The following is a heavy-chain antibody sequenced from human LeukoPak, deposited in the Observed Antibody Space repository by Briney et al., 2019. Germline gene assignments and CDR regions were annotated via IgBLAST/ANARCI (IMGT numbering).Heavy chain of an antibody. J-gene: IGHJ4*02. D-gene: IGHD4-17*01. CDR1: GFTFSNYE. Sequence: GGSLRLSCGASGFTFSNYEMNWVRQAPGKGLEWLSYISSSGRTMYYADSVKGRFTISRDNAKNSLYLQMSSLRAEDTAVYYCARDRKAAVTYPDYWGQGTLVTVSS. V-gene: IGHV3-48*03. CDR2: ISSSGRTM. CDR3: ARDRKAAVTYPDY.